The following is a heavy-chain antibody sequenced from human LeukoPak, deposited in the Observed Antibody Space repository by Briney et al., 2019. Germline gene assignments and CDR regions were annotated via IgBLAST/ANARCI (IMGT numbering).Heavy chain of an antibody. CDR3: ARDLEGPYYYGSGTTGY. CDR2: INHSGST. Sequence: SETLSLTCAVYGGSFSGYYWSWIRQPPGKGLEWIGEINHSGSTNYNPSLKSRVTISVGTSKNQFSLKLSSVTAADTAVYYCARDLEGPYYYGSGTTGYWGQGTLVTVSS. CDR1: GGSFSGYY. V-gene: IGHV4-34*01. J-gene: IGHJ4*02. D-gene: IGHD3-10*01.